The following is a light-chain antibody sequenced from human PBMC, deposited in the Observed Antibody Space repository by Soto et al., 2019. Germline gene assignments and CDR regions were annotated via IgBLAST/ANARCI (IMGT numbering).Light chain of an antibody. Sequence: QSALTQPASVSGSPGQSITVSCTGTRSDIDYYDYVSWYQHHPGKAPKLMIYEVTNRPSGVSNRFSGSKSGNTASLTISGLQADDEADYYCSSYTTSGTYVFGTGTKLTVL. CDR3: SSYTTSGTYV. V-gene: IGLV2-14*01. J-gene: IGLJ1*01. CDR1: RSDIDYYDY. CDR2: EVT.